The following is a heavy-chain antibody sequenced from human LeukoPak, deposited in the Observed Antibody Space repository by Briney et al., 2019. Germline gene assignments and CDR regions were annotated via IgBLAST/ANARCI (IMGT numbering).Heavy chain of an antibody. V-gene: IGHV4-34*01. CDR1: GGSFSGYY. CDR3: ARGEYSSGWYVRAWFDP. J-gene: IGHJ5*02. CDR2: INHSGST. D-gene: IGHD6-19*01. Sequence: PSETLSLTCAVYGGSFSGYYWSWIRQPPGKGLEWIGEINHSGSTNYNPSRKSRVTILVDTSKNQFSLKLSSVTAADTAVYYCARGEYSSGWYVRAWFDPWGQGTLVTVSS.